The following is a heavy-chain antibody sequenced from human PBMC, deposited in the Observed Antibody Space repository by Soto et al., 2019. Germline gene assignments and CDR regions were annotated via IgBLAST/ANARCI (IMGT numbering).Heavy chain of an antibody. CDR1: GVSIRSGSYY. V-gene: IGHV4-30-4*01. D-gene: IGHD1-7*01. J-gene: IGHJ4*02. CDR2: MSYSGIT. CDR3: ATMGTPATGLYYFDN. Sequence: QVQLQESGPGLVKPSQTLSLTCTVSGVSIRSGSYYWSWIRQPPGKGLEWIGFMSYSGITSYNASLTRRITMSVDTSKSQFSLILSFVTAADTAVYYCATMGTPATGLYYFDNWGQGTLVTVSS.